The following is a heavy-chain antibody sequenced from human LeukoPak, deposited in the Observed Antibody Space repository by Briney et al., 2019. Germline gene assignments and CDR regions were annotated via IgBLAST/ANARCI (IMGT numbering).Heavy chain of an antibody. CDR3: ARFISLGA. D-gene: IGHD3-16*01. CDR1: GFTFNSYW. V-gene: IGHV3-7*01. Sequence: GGSLRLSCAASGFTFNSYWMSWVRQAPGKGLEWVADIKKDGSEKNYVDSVKGRFTISRDNAKNSLYLQMDSLRAEDTAVYYCARFISLGAWGQGTLVTVSS. CDR2: IKKDGSEK. J-gene: IGHJ5*02.